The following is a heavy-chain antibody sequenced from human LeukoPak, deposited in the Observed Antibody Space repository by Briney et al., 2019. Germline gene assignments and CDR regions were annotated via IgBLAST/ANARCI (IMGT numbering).Heavy chain of an antibody. Sequence: SETLSLACAGSGGSISSDYWSWVRQPPGKGLEWIGEINHSGSTNYNPSLKSRVTISVDTSKNQFSLKLSSVTAADTAVYYCARGQRGRGDCWGQGTLVTVSS. CDR1: GGSISSDY. J-gene: IGHJ4*02. CDR2: INHSGST. D-gene: IGHD3-10*01. CDR3: ARGQRGRGDC. V-gene: IGHV4-34*01.